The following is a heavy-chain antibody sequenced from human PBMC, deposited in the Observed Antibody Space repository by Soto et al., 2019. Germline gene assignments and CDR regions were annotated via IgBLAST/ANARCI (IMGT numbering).Heavy chain of an antibody. J-gene: IGHJ5*02. V-gene: IGHV1-3*01. CDR2: INAGNGNS. CDR3: ARRPGGSLTQFDP. CDR1: GYTFTSYA. Sequence: ASVKVSCKASGYTFTSYAMHWVRQAPGQRLEWMGWINAGNGNSKYSQKFQGRVTITRDTSASTAYMELSSLRSEDTAVYYCARRPGGSLTQFDPWGQGTLVTVSS. D-gene: IGHD2-15*01.